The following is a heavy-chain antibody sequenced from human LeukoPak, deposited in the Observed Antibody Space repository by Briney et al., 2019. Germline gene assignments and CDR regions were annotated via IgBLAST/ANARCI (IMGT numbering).Heavy chain of an antibody. CDR1: GFTFSSYG. J-gene: IGHJ4*02. D-gene: IGHD3-16*01. CDR2: ISGSGGST. CDR3: ARRAGAYAHPYDY. Sequence: PGGSLRLSCAASGFTFSSYGMSWVRHAPGKGLEWVSAISGSGGSTYYADSVKGRFTISRDNTKNTLYLQMNSLRAEDTAVYYCARRAGAYAHPYDYWGQGTLVTVSS. V-gene: IGHV3-23*01.